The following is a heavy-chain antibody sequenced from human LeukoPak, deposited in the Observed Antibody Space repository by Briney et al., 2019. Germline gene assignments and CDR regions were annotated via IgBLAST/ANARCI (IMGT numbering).Heavy chain of an antibody. CDR1: GGSMSNYY. J-gene: IGHJ4*02. D-gene: IGHD3-10*01. CDR2: IDTSGST. Sequence: SETQSLTCTVSGGSMSNYYWTWIRQPAGRGLEWIGRIDTSGSTDYHPSLKSRDTMSVDTSKNHFSLRLSSVAAADTAVYYCARRGSGAIQDYYFDYWGQGTLVTVSS. V-gene: IGHV4-4*07. CDR3: ARRGSGAIQDYYFDY.